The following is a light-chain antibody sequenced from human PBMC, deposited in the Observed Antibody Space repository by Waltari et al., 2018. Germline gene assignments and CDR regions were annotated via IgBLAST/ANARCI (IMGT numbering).Light chain of an antibody. CDR1: QSFGKY. CDR2: HTS. Sequence: CRASQSFGKYLAWYQQKPGQAPRLLIYHTSTRATGIPDRFAGSGSGTDFSLTIRRLEAEDFAVYYCQKYDRLPATFGQGTKVEIK. J-gene: IGKJ1*01. V-gene: IGKV3-20*01. CDR3: QKYDRLPAT.